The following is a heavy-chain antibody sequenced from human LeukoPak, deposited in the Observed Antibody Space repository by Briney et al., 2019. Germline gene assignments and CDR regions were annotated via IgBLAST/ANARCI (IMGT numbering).Heavy chain of an antibody. D-gene: IGHD3-16*01. V-gene: IGHV4-34*01. CDR2: XNHSGST. J-gene: IGHJ6*03. Sequence: SETLSLTCAVYGGSFSGYYWXXIRQPPGKXLXXXXXXNHSGSTNYNPSLKSRVTISVDTSKNDFALKVSSVTAADTAVYYCARGFGVFYYYYYYMDVWGKGTTVTVSS. CDR1: GGSFSGYY. CDR3: ARGFGVFYYYYYYMDV.